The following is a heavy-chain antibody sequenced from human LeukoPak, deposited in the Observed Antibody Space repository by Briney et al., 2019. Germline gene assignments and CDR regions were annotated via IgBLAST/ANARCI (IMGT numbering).Heavy chain of an antibody. V-gene: IGHV3-20*01. CDR2: ITWNDGSA. CDR1: GFTFEDNG. Sequence: GGTLRLSCAASGFTFEDNGMSWVRRIPGTGLEWVSSITWNDGSADYADSVKGRFTISRDSARNSLYLQMDSLRVEGTALYDCVRLKGTTRDAFDLWGQGTMVTVSS. J-gene: IGHJ3*01. CDR3: VRLKGTTRDAFDL. D-gene: IGHD1-7*01.